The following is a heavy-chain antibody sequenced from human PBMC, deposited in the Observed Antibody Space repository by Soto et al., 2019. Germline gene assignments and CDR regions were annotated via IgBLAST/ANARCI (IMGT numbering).Heavy chain of an antibody. J-gene: IGHJ3*02. CDR1: GFIFSSYS. CDR2: ISNDGSSK. CDR3: ARDQFLDAFDI. D-gene: IGHD2-21*01. Sequence: GGSLRLSCAASGFIFSSYSMHWVRQAPGKGLEWVAIISNDGSSKYYVDSVKSRFTISRDNSNNTLSLQMNSLRAEDTAVYYCARDQFLDAFDIWGQGTMVTVSS. V-gene: IGHV3-30-3*01.